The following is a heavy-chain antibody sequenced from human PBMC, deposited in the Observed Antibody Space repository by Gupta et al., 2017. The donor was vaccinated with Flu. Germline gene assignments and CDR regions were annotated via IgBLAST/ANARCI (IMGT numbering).Heavy chain of an antibody. V-gene: IGHV3-23*01. Sequence: WVRQDPGKGPEWVSGRIGSSETIYYGDSLKGRRTISRENSKNNLYVQMHCLREEDTVIYSCAKAVLTWYSNSGGGYFDSWGQGSLVTVSS. D-gene: IGHD1-26*01. CDR3: AKAVLTWYSNSGGGYFDS. J-gene: IGHJ4*02. CDR2: RIGSSETI.